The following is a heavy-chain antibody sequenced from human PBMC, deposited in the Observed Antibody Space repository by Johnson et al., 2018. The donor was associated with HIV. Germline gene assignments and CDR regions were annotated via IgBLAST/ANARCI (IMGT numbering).Heavy chain of an antibody. CDR3: AKGFFELDDAFDI. CDR2: ISYDGSNK. CDR1: GLSFSNFG. J-gene: IGHJ3*02. D-gene: IGHD3/OR15-3a*01. V-gene: IGHV3-30*18. Sequence: QVQLVESGGGVVQPGKSLTLSCVGSGLSFSNFGIHWVRQAPGKGPEWVAVISYDGSNKYYADSVKGRFTISRDNSKNTLYLQMNSLRAEDTAVYYCAKGFFELDDAFDIWGQGTMVTVSS.